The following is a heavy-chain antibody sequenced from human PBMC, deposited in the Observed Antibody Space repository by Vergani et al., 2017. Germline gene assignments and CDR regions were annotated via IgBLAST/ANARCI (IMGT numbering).Heavy chain of an antibody. CDR2: INPSGGST. Sequence: VQLVQSGAEVKKSGESLKISCKASGYTFTSYYMHWVRQAPGQGLEWMGIINPSGGSTSYAQKFQGRVTMTRDTSTSTVYMELSSLRSEDTAVYYCARLPKGYCSSTSCYKGAFDIWGQGTMVTVSS. CDR1: GYTFTSYY. CDR3: ARLPKGYCSSTSCYKGAFDI. V-gene: IGHV1-46*01. J-gene: IGHJ3*02. D-gene: IGHD2-2*02.